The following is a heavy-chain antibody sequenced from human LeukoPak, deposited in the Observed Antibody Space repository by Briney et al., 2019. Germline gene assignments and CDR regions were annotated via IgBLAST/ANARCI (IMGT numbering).Heavy chain of an antibody. Sequence: GGSLRLSCAASGFTFSNYGMHWIRQAPGKGLEWLSYISTSSSYIYYADSVKGRFTVSRDNAMNSLFLQKNSLIAEDTAVYYCARVGIRFLEQYYFDYWGRGTLVTVFS. J-gene: IGHJ4*02. CDR2: ISTSSSYI. CDR1: GFTFSNYG. D-gene: IGHD3-3*01. CDR3: ARVGIRFLEQYYFDY. V-gene: IGHV3-21*01.